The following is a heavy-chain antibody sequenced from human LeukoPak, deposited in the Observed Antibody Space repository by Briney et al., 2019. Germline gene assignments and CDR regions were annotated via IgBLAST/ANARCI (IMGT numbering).Heavy chain of an antibody. CDR3: ARASSDFLNWFDP. D-gene: IGHD2-21*02. J-gene: IGHJ5*02. CDR2: IYHSGST. CDR1: GGSISSSNW. Sequence: KPSETLSLTCAVSGGSISSSNWWSWVRQPPGKGLEWIGEIYHSGSTNYNPSPKSRVTISVDKSKNQFSLKLSSVTAADTAVYYCARASSDFLNWFDPWGQGTLVTVSS. V-gene: IGHV4-4*02.